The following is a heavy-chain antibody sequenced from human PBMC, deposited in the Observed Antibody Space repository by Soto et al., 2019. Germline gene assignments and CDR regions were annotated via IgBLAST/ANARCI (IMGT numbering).Heavy chain of an antibody. J-gene: IGHJ4*02. D-gene: IGHD5-18*01. Sequence: EVQLVESGGGLIQPGGSLRLSCAASGFTVSNNYMSWVRQAPGKGLEWVSIIYSGGSTFYADSVKGRFTISRDNSKNTLYLQMNSLRAEDTAVYYCARASRGYSYGYWDYWGQGTLVTVSS. CDR1: GFTVSNNY. CDR2: IYSGGST. CDR3: ARASRGYSYGYWDY. V-gene: IGHV3-53*01.